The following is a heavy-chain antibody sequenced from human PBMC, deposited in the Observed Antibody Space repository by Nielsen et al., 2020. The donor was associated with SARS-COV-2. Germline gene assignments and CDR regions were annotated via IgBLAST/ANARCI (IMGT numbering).Heavy chain of an antibody. CDR2: ISSSSSYI. V-gene: IGHV3-21*01. D-gene: IGHD6-13*01. CDR1: GFTFSSYS. J-gene: IGHJ4*02. CDR3: ASGTIIAAARPIDY. Sequence: GGSLRLSCAASGFTFSSYSMNWVRQAPGKGLEWVSSISSSSSYIYYADSVKGRFTISRDNAKNSLYLQMNSLRAEDTAVYYCASGTIIAAARPIDYWGQGTLVTVSS.